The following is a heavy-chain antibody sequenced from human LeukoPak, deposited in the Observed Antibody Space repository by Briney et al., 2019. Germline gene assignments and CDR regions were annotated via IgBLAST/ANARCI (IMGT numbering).Heavy chain of an antibody. J-gene: IGHJ4*02. CDR3: ARKGGSGWYSDYYFDY. CDR2: IYPGDSDT. D-gene: IGHD6-19*01. Sequence: GESLKISCKGSGYSFTGYWIGWVRQMPGKGLEWMGIIYPGDSDTRYSPSFQGQVTISADKSISTAYLQWSSLKASDTAMYYCARKGGSGWYSDYYFDYWGQGTLVNVSS. V-gene: IGHV5-51*01. CDR1: GYSFTGYW.